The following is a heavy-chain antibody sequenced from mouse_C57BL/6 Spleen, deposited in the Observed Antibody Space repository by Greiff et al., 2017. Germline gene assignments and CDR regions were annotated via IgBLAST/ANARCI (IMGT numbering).Heavy chain of an antibody. CDR3: ARSLAWVHYAMDY. Sequence: QVQLQQPGTELVKPGASVKLSCKASGYTFTSYWMHWVKQRPEQGLEWIGNINPSNGGTNYNEKFKSKATLTVDKSSSTAYMQLSSLTSEDSAVYYCARSLAWVHYAMDYWGQGTSVTVSS. V-gene: IGHV1-53*01. CDR2: INPSNGGT. D-gene: IGHD6-1*01. J-gene: IGHJ4*01. CDR1: GYTFTSYW.